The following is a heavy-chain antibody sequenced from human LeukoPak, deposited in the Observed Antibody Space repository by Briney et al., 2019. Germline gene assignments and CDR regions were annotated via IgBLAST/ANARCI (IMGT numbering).Heavy chain of an antibody. V-gene: IGHV3-11*01. D-gene: IGHD3-10*01. Sequence: GGSLRLSCAASGFTFSDYYMSWIRQSPGKGLERVSYISSSGSTIYYADSVKGRFTISRDNAKKSLYLQMSSLRAEDTAVYYCARDRSGITYYWGQGTLVTVSS. CDR1: GFTFSDYY. J-gene: IGHJ4*02. CDR2: ISSSGSTI. CDR3: ARDRSGITYY.